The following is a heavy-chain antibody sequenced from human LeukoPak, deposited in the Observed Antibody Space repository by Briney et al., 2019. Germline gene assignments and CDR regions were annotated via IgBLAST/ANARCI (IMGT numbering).Heavy chain of an antibody. CDR3: ARDVYYYDSSGYYRWFDP. J-gene: IGHJ5*02. D-gene: IGHD3-22*01. CDR2: INPNSGGT. V-gene: IGHV1-2*06. Sequence: ASVKVSCKASGYTFTGYYMHWVRQAPGQGLEWMGRINPNSGGTNYAQKFQGRVTMTRDTSASTAYMELSSLRSEDTAVYYCARDVYYYDSSGYYRWFDPWGQGTLVTVSS. CDR1: GYTFTGYY.